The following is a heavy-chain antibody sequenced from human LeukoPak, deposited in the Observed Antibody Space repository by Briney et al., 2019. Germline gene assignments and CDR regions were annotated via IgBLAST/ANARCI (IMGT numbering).Heavy chain of an antibody. CDR2: IIPIFGTA. D-gene: IGHD1-26*01. CDR3: ARALISIVGATVMDY. V-gene: IGHV1-69*13. CDR1: GGTFISYA. Sequence: ASVKVSCKASGGTFISYAISWVRQAPGQGLEWMGGIIPIFGTANYAQKFQDRVTITADESTSTAYMELSSLRSEDTAVYYCARALISIVGATVMDYWGQGTLVTVSS. J-gene: IGHJ4*02.